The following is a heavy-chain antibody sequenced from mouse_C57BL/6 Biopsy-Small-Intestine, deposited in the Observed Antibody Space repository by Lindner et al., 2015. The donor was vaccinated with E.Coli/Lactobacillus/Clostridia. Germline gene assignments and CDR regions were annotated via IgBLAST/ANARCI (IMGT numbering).Heavy chain of an antibody. CDR3: VRDLGAMDY. CDR1: GFTFSDFY. CDR2: SRNKANDYTT. D-gene: IGHD4-1*01. J-gene: IGHJ4*01. Sequence: VQLQESGGGLVQSGRSLRLSCATSGFTFSDFYMEWVRQAPGKGLEWIAASRNKANDYTTEYCASVKGRFIVSRNTSQSILYLQMNALRAEDTAIYYCVRDLGAMDYWGQGTSVTVSS. V-gene: IGHV7-1*01.